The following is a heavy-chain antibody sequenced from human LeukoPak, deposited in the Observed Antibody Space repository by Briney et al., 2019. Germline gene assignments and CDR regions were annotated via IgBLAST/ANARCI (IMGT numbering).Heavy chain of an antibody. CDR1: GFTFSSYS. J-gene: IGHJ5*02. CDR3: ARLGSSSWNNWFDP. V-gene: IGHV3-21*01. D-gene: IGHD6-13*01. Sequence: GGSLRLSCAASGFTFSSYSMNWVRQAPGKGLEWVSSISSSSSYIYYADSVKGRFTISRDNAKNSLYLQMNSLRAEDTAVYYCARLGSSSWNNWFDPWGQGTPVTVSS. CDR2: ISSSSSYI.